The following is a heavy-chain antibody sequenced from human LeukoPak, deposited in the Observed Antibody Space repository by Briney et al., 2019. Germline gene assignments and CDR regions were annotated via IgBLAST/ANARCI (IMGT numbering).Heavy chain of an antibody. V-gene: IGHV1-2*02. CDR3: ARVDTAMVRWGTYNWFDP. CDR2: INPNSGGT. J-gene: IGHJ5*02. Sequence: ASVKVSCKASGYTFTGYYMHWVRQAPGQGLEWMGWINPNSGGTNYAQKFQGRVTMTRDTSISTAYMELSRLRSDDTAVYYCARVDTAMVRWGTYNWFDPWGQGTLVTVSS. CDR1: GYTFTGYY. D-gene: IGHD5-18*01.